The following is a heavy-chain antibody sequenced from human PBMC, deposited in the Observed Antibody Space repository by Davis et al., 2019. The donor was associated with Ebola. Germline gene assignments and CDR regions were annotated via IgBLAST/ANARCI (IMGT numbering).Heavy chain of an antibody. Sequence: GESLKISCGASGFTFSSSKMHWVRQAPGKGLEWVAFIRNDGGSKYYGDSVKGRFTISRDNSKNTLYLQMNSLRAEVTAVYYCAKDGQWLFDYWGQGTLVTVSS. CDR3: AKDGQWLFDY. J-gene: IGHJ4*02. CDR1: GFTFSSSK. CDR2: IRNDGGSK. D-gene: IGHD6-19*01. V-gene: IGHV3-30*02.